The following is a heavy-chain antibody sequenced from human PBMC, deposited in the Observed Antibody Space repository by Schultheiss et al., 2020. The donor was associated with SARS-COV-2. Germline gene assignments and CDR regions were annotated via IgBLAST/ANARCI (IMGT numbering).Heavy chain of an antibody. Sequence: SQTLSLTCAVSGYSISSGYYWGWIRQPPGKGLEWIGSIYHSGSTYYNPSLKSRVTISVDTSNNQFSLKLSSVTAADTAVYYCAREERAIVVVVAATFDPWGQGTLVTVSS. CDR3: AREERAIVVVVAATFDP. CDR1: GYSISSGYY. CDR2: IYHSGST. V-gene: IGHV4-38-2*02. D-gene: IGHD2-15*01. J-gene: IGHJ5*02.